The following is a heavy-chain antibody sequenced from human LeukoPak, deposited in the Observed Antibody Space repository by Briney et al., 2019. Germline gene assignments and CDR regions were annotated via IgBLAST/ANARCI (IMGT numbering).Heavy chain of an antibody. V-gene: IGHV1-2*02. D-gene: IGHD6-13*01. Sequence: GASVKVSCKASGYTFSDYYVHWVRQAPGQGLEWVGWINSNSGGTNYAQKFQGRVTMTRDTSISTGYMELDSLRFDDTAVYFCARSLISSSWYRSDLWGQGTLVAVSS. CDR2: INSNSGGT. CDR1: GYTFSDYY. CDR3: ARSLISSSWYRSDL. J-gene: IGHJ5*02.